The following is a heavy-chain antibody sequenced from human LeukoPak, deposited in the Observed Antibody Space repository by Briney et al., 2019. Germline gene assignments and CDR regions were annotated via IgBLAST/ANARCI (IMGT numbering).Heavy chain of an antibody. CDR3: ARAIPTYYYDSSGYYFGY. J-gene: IGHJ4*02. CDR1: GFTFSSYW. D-gene: IGHD3-22*01. CDR2: IKQDGSEK. Sequence: PGGSLRLSCAASGFTFSSYWMSWVRQAPGKGLEGVANIKQDGSEKYYVDSVKGRFTISRDNAKNSLYLQMNSLRAEDTAVYYCARAIPTYYYDSSGYYFGYWGQGTLVTVSS. V-gene: IGHV3-7*01.